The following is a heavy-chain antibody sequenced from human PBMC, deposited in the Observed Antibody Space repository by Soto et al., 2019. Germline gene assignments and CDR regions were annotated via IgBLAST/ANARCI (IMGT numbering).Heavy chain of an antibody. CDR1: GGNSNSYS. Sequence: QVRLVQSGAEVKKPGSSVKLSCKVSGGNSNSYSIAWVRQAPGQGLQWLGTIVPLSGTPNHAQQFQARVTITADTSTNTAYLELSSLRSEEPAIYYCARDWRQMSRGGFFDYWGQGSLVTISS. V-gene: IGHV1-69*06. D-gene: IGHD3-16*01. CDR2: IVPLSGTP. CDR3: ARDWRQMSRGGFFDY. J-gene: IGHJ4*02.